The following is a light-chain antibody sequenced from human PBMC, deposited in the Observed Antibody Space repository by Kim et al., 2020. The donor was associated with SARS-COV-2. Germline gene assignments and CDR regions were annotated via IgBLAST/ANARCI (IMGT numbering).Light chain of an antibody. CDR2: RNN. CDR1: GSNIGNSD. J-gene: IGLJ2*01. Sequence: GRRDTIACSGSGSNIGNSDVYWYQQLPGPAPKLLIYRNNQRPSGVPDRFAGSKSGTSASLAISGLRSEDEADYYCAAWDDSLSGVVFGGGTQLTVL. V-gene: IGLV1-47*01. CDR3: AAWDDSLSGVV.